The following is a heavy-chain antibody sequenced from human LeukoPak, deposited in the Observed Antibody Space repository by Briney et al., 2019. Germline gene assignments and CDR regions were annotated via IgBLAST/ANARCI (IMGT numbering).Heavy chain of an antibody. Sequence: SVKVSCKASGGTFSSYAISWVRQAPGQGLEWMGGIIPIFGTANYAQKFQGRVTITTDESTSTAYMELSSLRSEDTAVYYCARHSSGWYLFDYWGQGTLVTVPS. D-gene: IGHD6-19*01. CDR1: GGTFSSYA. V-gene: IGHV1-69*05. J-gene: IGHJ4*02. CDR3: ARHSSGWYLFDY. CDR2: IIPIFGTA.